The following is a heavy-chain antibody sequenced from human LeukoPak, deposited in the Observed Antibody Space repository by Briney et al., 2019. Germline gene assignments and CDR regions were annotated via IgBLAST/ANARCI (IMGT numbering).Heavy chain of an antibody. J-gene: IGHJ4*02. Sequence: PGGSLRLSCAASGFSFSDYYMSWIRQAPGKGLEWLSYISSRGRTIYNADSVKGRFTISRDNAKNSLYLQMNSLRAEDTAVYYCARASVNYYDSSGYWAFDYWGQGTLVTVSS. V-gene: IGHV3-11*04. CDR1: GFSFSDYY. CDR2: ISSRGRTI. CDR3: ARASVNYYDSSGYWAFDY. D-gene: IGHD3-22*01.